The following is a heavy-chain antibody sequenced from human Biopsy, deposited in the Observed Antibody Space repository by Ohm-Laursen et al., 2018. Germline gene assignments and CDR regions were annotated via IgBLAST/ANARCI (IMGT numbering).Heavy chain of an antibody. CDR2: ISPYNDKT. V-gene: IGHV1-18*04. CDR3: ARVFCTSTTCYGLLDN. J-gene: IGHJ4*02. D-gene: IGHD2/OR15-2a*01. CDR1: GYAFHTYY. Sequence: ASVKVSCKASGYAFHTYYMHWVRQAPGQGLEWMGWISPYNDKTSYPPKLQDRVTMTADTSTNTAHMELRSLRSDDTAVYYCARVFCTSTTCYGLLDNWGQGTVVTVSS.